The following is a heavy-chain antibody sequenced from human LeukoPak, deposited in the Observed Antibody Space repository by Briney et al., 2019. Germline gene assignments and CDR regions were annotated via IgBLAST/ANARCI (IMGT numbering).Heavy chain of an antibody. V-gene: IGHV1-18*01. CDR2: ISGYNGNT. D-gene: IGHD6-13*01. CDR1: GFTFTSYG. CDR3: ARVSSSWYYFDY. Sequence: ASVKVSCKASGFTFTSYGFSWVRQAPGQGLEWMRWISGYNGNTNYAQKLQGRVTMNTDTSTSTAYMELRSLISDDTAIYYCARVSSSWYYFDYWGQGTLVTVSS. J-gene: IGHJ4*02.